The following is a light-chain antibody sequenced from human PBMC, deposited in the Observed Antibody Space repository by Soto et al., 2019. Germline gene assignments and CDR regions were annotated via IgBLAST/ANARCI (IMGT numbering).Light chain of an antibody. CDR3: SSYTSSSTYV. CDR2: DVS. J-gene: IGLJ1*01. CDR1: SSDVGGYNH. V-gene: IGLV2-14*03. Sequence: QSALTQPASVSGSPGRSITIFCTGTSSDVGGYNHVSWYQHHPGKAPKVIIYDVSNRPSGVSNRFSGSKSGNTASLTFSGLQAEDEADYYCSSYTSSSTYVFGTGTKVTVL.